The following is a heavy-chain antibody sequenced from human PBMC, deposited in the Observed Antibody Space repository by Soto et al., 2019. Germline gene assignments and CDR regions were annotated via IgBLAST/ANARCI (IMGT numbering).Heavy chain of an antibody. CDR2: ISGSGGST. V-gene: IGHV3-23*01. CDR1: GFTFRSYA. CDR3: AKDVRVFSGSYPSRYLDY. D-gene: IGHD1-26*01. Sequence: EVQLLESGGGLVQPGGSLRLSCAASGFTFRSYAMSWVRQAPGKGLEWVSAISGSGGSTYYADSVKGRFTISRDNSKNTLYLQMNRLRAEDTAVYYCAKDVRVFSGSYPSRYLDYWGQGTLVTVSS. J-gene: IGHJ4*02.